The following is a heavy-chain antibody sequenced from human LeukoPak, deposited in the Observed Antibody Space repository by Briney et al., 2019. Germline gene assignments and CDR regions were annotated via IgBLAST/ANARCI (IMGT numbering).Heavy chain of an antibody. J-gene: IGHJ3*02. Sequence: PSVKVSCKSSGGTFSSYDINWVRQAPGHGLEWMGGVIPLFGTANYAQKFQGRVTITTDESTSTAYMELSSLRSEDTAVYYCARDRRYCTSTSCYTHACDIWGQGTMCTVSS. V-gene: IGHV1-69*05. CDR1: GGTFSSYD. CDR3: ARDRRYCTSTSCYTHACDI. D-gene: IGHD2-2*02. CDR2: VIPLFGTA.